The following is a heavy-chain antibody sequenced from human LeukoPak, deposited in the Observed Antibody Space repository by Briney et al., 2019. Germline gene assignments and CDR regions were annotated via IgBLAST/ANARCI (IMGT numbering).Heavy chain of an antibody. V-gene: IGHV3-64*01. J-gene: IGHJ3*02. Sequence: GGSLRLSCAASGFTFSSYAMHWVRQAPGKGLEYVSGISSNGGSTYYANSVKGRFTISRDNSKNTLYLQMGSLRAEDMAVYYCARWQVGAINDAFDIWGQGTMVTVSS. CDR1: GFTFSSYA. CDR2: ISSNGGST. D-gene: IGHD1-26*01. CDR3: ARWQVGAINDAFDI.